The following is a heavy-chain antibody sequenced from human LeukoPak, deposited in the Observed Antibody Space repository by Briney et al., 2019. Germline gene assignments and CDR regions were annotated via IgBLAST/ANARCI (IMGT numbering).Heavy chain of an antibody. V-gene: IGHV3-30*02. CDR1: GFTFSRYG. J-gene: IGHJ4*02. D-gene: IGHD4-17*01. CDR3: AKDLTTLTPQGDY. CDR2: IRYDSSEK. Sequence: GGSLRLSCAASGFTFSRYGMNWVRQAPGKGLEWVAFIRYDSSEKYNAETVKGRFTITRDKSKNTVYMQMNSLRGEDRAVYYCAKDLTTLTPQGDYWGQGALVTVSS.